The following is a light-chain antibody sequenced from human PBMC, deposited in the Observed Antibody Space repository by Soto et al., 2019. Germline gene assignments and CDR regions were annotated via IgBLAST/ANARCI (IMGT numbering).Light chain of an antibody. Sequence: ILLTQSPSPLSASVGDRVTITCRASQDISSYLAWYQQKPGRAPKLLIYDADTLQSGVPSRFSGSGSGTDFTLTISSLQPEDFATYYCQQLNSYPYTFGQGNKLEIK. CDR1: QDISSY. J-gene: IGKJ2*01. CDR2: DAD. V-gene: IGKV1-9*01. CDR3: QQLNSYPYT.